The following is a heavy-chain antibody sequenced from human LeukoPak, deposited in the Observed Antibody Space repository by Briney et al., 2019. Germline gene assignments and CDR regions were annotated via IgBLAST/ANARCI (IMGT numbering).Heavy chain of an antibody. CDR1: GFTFNNYG. Sequence: GGSLRLSCAASGFTFNNYGMHWVRQAPGKGLEWVAIISYDGSNTYYADSVKGRFTISRDNSKNTLYLQMNSLRAEDTAVYYCARGLSGSNVYWGQGTLVTVSS. V-gene: IGHV3-30*03. D-gene: IGHD1-26*01. CDR3: ARGLSGSNVY. J-gene: IGHJ4*02. CDR2: ISYDGSNT.